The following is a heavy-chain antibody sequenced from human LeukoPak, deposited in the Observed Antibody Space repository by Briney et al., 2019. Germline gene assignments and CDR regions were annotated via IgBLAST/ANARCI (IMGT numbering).Heavy chain of an antibody. V-gene: IGHV3-21*01. CDR2: ISSSSSYI. CDR1: GFTFSSYA. J-gene: IGHJ4*02. CDR3: ARGITGDETY. Sequence: GGSLRLSCAASGFTFSSYAMRWVRQAPGKGLEWVSSISSSSSYIYYADSVKGRFTISRDNAKNSLYLQMNSLRAEDTAVYYCARGITGDETYWGQGTLVTVSS. D-gene: IGHD1-20*01.